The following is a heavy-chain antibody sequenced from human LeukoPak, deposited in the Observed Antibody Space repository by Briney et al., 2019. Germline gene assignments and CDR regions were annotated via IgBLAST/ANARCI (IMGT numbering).Heavy chain of an antibody. J-gene: IGHJ6*03. CDR2: IIPILGTA. CDR3: ASTPYSRQSYYYYYMDV. D-gene: IGHD6-13*01. V-gene: IGHV1-69*11. CDR1: GGTFSSYA. Sequence: SVKVSCKASGGTFSSYAISWVRQAPGQGLEWMGRIIPILGTANYAQKFQGRVTITTDESTSTAYMELSSLRSEDTAVYYCASTPYSRQSYYYYYMDVWGKGTTVTVSS.